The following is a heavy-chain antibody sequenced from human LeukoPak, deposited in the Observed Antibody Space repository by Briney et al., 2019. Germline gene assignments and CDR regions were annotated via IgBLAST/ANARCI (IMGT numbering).Heavy chain of an antibody. D-gene: IGHD3-10*01. Sequence: SETLSLTCTVSGGSISSYYWSWIRQPAGKGLEWIGRIYTSGSTNYNPSLKSQVTMTVDTSKNQFSLKLSSVTAADTAVYYCARGPRFGELLWHWFDPWGQGTLVTVSS. CDR2: IYTSGST. J-gene: IGHJ5*02. CDR3: ARGPRFGELLWHWFDP. V-gene: IGHV4-4*07. CDR1: GGSISSYY.